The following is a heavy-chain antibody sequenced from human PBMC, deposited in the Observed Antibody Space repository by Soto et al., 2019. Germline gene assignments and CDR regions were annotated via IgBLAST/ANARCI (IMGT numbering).Heavy chain of an antibody. V-gene: IGHV4-34*02. D-gene: IGHD4-17*01. CDR2: GSVRGGT. Sequence: QVQLQQWGAGLLKPSETLSLTCVVHGGSLSGYSLGWIRQTPGKGREWIGEGSVRGGTNYNPSLKSQVTISLDTSKNKFPLKLASVTAADTAAYYCARGIRPDSWGQGTQVTVSS. CDR1: GGSLSGYS. CDR3: ARGIRPDS. J-gene: IGHJ5*01.